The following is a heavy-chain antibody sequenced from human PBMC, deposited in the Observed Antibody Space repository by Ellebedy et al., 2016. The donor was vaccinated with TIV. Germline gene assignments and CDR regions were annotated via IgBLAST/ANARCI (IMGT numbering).Heavy chain of an antibody. CDR3: AREGTYYYDSSGSTYSFDY. CDR1: GFTFSNHA. J-gene: IGHJ4*02. V-gene: IGHV3-21*01. Sequence: PGGSLRLSCAASGFTFSNHAMTWVRQAPGKGLEWVSSISSTGYYIYYADSVKGRFTISRDDARNSLFLQMNSLRAEDTAVYYCAREGTYYYDSSGSTYSFDYWGQGSLVTVSS. CDR2: ISSTGYYI. D-gene: IGHD3-22*01.